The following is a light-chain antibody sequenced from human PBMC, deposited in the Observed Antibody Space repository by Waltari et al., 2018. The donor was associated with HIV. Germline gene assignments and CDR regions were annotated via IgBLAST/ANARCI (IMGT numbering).Light chain of an antibody. J-gene: IGKJ1*01. CDR3: QQTYITPRT. V-gene: IGKV1-39*01. CDR1: QDIAKY. CDR2: AAS. Sequence: DIEMTQSPSSLSASVGDRVTITCRARQDIAKYLNWYQQRPGRAPKLLIYAASILQDGVPSRFSGSGSETDFTLTIRSLQPEDYATYHCQQTYITPRTFGQGTRVDIK.